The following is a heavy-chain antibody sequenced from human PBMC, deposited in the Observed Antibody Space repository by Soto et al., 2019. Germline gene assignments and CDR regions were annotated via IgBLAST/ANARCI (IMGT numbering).Heavy chain of an antibody. V-gene: IGHV3-53*01. J-gene: IGHJ1*01. CDR2: IYSGGST. Sequence: EVQLVESGGGLIQPGGSLRISCAASGFTVSSNYMSWVRQAPGKGLEWVSVIYSGGSTYYADSVKGRFTIARDNSKNTLYLQMNSLRAEDTAVYYCARVGDLYYGSVGSYFQHWGQGTLVTVSS. CDR3: ARVGDLYYGSVGSYFQH. CDR1: GFTVSSNY. D-gene: IGHD3-10*01.